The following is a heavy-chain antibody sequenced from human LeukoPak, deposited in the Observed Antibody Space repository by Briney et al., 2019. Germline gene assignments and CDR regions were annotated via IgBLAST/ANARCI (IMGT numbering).Heavy chain of an antibody. CDR3: ARTTRVTPDGRAEYFED. CDR2: RCDDGRD. Sequence: SETLSLTCTVSGVSISTSCWSWIRQSPGRGLEWVGYRCDDGRDLYNPSLRSRVSRVTISVDASEKHFSLSLRSVTAADTAMYYCARTTRVTPDGRAEYFEDWGQGTLVIVSS. J-gene: IGHJ1*01. D-gene: IGHD4-11*01. V-gene: IGHV4-59*01. CDR1: GVSISTSC.